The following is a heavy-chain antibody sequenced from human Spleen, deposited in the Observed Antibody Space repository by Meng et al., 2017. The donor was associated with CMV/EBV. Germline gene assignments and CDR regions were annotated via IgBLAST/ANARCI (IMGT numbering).Heavy chain of an antibody. Sequence: KVSCKASGYTFIDYYMHWVRQAPGQGLEWMGWINSNTGGTNYAEKFQGRVTMTRDTSITTAYMELISLRSDDTAVYFCARGEWFAYWGQGTLVTVSS. V-gene: IGHV1-2*02. CDR3: ARGEWFAY. CDR2: INSNTGGT. D-gene: IGHD3-3*01. CDR1: GYTFIDYY. J-gene: IGHJ4*02.